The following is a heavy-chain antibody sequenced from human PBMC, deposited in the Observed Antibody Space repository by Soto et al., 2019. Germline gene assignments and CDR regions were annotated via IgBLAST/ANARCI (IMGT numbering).Heavy chain of an antibody. CDR2: INPGNGNR. CDR1: GYTFMTYA. J-gene: IGHJ4*02. Sequence: QVQLVQSGAEVKKPGASVKISCKTSGYTFMTYALHWVRQAPGQRPEWMGWINPGNGNREYSQKLQGRVTMTRDTTARTVFMEVANMTSEDTTVYYCARVRMLWYGELAHWGQGTQVIVSA. V-gene: IGHV1-3*01. CDR3: ARVRMLWYGELAH. D-gene: IGHD3-10*01.